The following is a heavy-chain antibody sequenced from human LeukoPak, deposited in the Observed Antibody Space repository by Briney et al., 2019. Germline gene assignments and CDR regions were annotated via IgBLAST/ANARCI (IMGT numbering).Heavy chain of an antibody. V-gene: IGHV3-21*01. J-gene: IGHJ5*02. CDR3: ARGSEVVAAANNWFDP. D-gene: IGHD2-2*01. Sequence: PGGSLRLSCAASGFTFSSYSMNWVRQAPGMGLEWVPSISTSSIYIYYADSVKGRFTISRDNAKNSLYLQMNSLRAEDTAVYYCARGSEVVAAANNWFDPWGQGTLVTVSS. CDR1: GFTFSSYS. CDR2: ISTSSIYI.